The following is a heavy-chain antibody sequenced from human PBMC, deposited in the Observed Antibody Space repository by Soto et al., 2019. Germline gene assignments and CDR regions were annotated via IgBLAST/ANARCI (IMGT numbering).Heavy chain of an antibody. Sequence: GGSLRLSCAASGFTFSNDAMTWFRQAPGKGLEWVSFISGSGGITYYADSVKGRFTISRDNSKNTLYLQMHSLRAEDTAIYYCEKDANWEDHYWGQGTLVTVSS. V-gene: IGHV3-23*01. CDR3: EKDANWEDHY. CDR1: GFTFSNDA. D-gene: IGHD1-1*01. J-gene: IGHJ4*02. CDR2: ISGSGGIT.